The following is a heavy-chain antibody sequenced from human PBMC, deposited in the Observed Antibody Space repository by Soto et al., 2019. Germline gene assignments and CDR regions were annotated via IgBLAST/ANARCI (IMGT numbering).Heavy chain of an antibody. CDR2: IIPMFDIK. V-gene: IGHV1-69*01. J-gene: IGHJ4*02. D-gene: IGHD3-10*01. CDR1: GGNFNTYA. Sequence: QLQLVQSGAEVKERGSSVKISCKTSGGNFNTYALTWVRQAPGQGLEWIGGIIPMFDIKNVAQRFQGRVTLNADDSMTTAYMEMTSLRSDDTAVYYSAKEAGDHWGQGTLVTVSS. CDR3: AKEAGDH.